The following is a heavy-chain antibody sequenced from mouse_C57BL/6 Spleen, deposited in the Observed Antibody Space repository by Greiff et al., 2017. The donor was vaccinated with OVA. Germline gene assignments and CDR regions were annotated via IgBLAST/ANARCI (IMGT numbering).Heavy chain of an antibody. J-gene: IGHJ3*01. CDR3: SRPLSLYGYEDAY. CDR1: GYTFTDYY. Sequence: EVQLQQSGPELVKPGASVKISCKASGYTFTDYYMNWVKQSHGKSLEWIGDINPNNGGTSYNQKFKGKATLTVDKSSSTAYMELRSLTSEDSAVYYCSRPLSLYGYEDAYWGQGTLVTVSA. V-gene: IGHV1-26*01. CDR2: INPNNGGT. D-gene: IGHD2-2*01.